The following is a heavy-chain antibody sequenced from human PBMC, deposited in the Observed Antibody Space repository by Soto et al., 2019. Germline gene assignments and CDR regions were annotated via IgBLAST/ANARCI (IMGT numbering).Heavy chain of an antibody. CDR3: ASTCTGCQVHDY. Sequence: PGGSLRLSCAASGFTFSSYWMSWVRQAPGKGLELVANIKQDGTEKYYVASVKGRFTISRDNAKNSVFLQMDSLRGEDTAVYYCASTCTGCQVHDYLGQGTLVTVSS. J-gene: IGHJ4*02. CDR1: GFTFSSYW. CDR2: IKQDGTEK. V-gene: IGHV3-7*01. D-gene: IGHD2-2*01.